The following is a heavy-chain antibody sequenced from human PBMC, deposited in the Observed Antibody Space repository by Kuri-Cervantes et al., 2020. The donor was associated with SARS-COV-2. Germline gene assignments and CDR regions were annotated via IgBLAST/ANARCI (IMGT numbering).Heavy chain of an antibody. CDR2: ISSSSSTI. CDR1: GFTFSSYS. D-gene: IGHD3-3*01. Sequence: GESLKISCAASGFTFSSYSMNWVRQAPGKGLEWVSYISSSSSTIYYADSVKGRFTISRDNAKNSLYLQMNSLRDEDTAVCYCARDGSDDFWSGHELGMDVWGQGTTVTVSS. V-gene: IGHV3-48*02. J-gene: IGHJ6*02. CDR3: ARDGSDDFWSGHELGMDV.